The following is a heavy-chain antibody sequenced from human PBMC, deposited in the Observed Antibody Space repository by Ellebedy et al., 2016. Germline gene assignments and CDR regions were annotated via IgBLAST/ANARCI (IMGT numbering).Heavy chain of an antibody. Sequence: GESLKISCIGSTITFSRHAMNWVRQVPGRGLEWVSVMSGNGRERDYADSVKGRFIISKDDSKNTMYLEMNSLRVEDTAVYYCARDTTTTVTKSYVSWGPGTLVTVSS. J-gene: IGHJ4*02. D-gene: IGHD4-17*01. V-gene: IGHV3-23*01. CDR3: ARDTTTTVTKSYVS. CDR2: MSGNGRER. CDR1: TITFSRHA.